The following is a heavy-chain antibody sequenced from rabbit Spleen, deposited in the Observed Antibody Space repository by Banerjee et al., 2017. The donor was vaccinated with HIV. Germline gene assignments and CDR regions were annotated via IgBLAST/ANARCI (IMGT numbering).Heavy chain of an antibody. CDR1: GFDLSTYG. D-gene: IGHD8-1*01. CDR3: ARDAGTSFSTYGMDL. V-gene: IGHV1S47*01. J-gene: IGHJ6*01. CDR2: IDPVFGFT. Sequence: QEQLVESGGGLVQPGGSLKLSCKASGFDLSTYGVSWVRQAPGKGLEWIGYIDPVFGFTSYANSVKGRFTISRDNAQNTVSLQMTSLTAADTATYFCARDAGTSFSTYGMDLWGQGTLVTVS.